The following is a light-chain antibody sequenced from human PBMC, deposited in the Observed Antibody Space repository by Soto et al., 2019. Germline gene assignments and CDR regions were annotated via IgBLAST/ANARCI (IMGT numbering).Light chain of an antibody. Sequence: DIQMTQSPSTLSASVGDRVTITCRASQSISSYLYWYQQKPGKAPKLLIYDASSLQSGVPSRFSGSGSGTDFTLTISSLQPEDVATYYCQQSYSTPQTFGQGTKVEIK. V-gene: IGKV1-39*01. CDR1: QSISSY. CDR3: QQSYSTPQT. CDR2: DAS. J-gene: IGKJ1*01.